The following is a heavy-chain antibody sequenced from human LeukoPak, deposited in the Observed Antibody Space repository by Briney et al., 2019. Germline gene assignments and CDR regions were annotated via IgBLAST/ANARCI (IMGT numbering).Heavy chain of an antibody. Sequence: GGSLRLSCAASGFAFSTYAMHWVGQAPGKGLEWVAVISYDGNDRYYEDSVKGRFTISRDNSKSTLYLQMNSLRAEDTAMYYCSRRGGPSHFDYWGQGILVTVSS. V-gene: IGHV3-30*04. CDR2: ISYDGNDR. D-gene: IGHD3-10*01. CDR3: SRRGGPSHFDY. J-gene: IGHJ4*02. CDR1: GFAFSTYA.